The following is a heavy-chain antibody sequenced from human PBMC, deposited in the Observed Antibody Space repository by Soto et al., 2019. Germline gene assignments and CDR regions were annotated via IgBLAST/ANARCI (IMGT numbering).Heavy chain of an antibody. J-gene: IGHJ4*02. CDR2: ISGSGDST. D-gene: IGHD6-19*01. Sequence: EVQLLESGGGLVQPGGSLRLSCAASGFTFSGYAMNWVRQAPGKGLEWVSVISGSGDSTYYADSVKGRFTISRDNSKNTLYLQMNSLSADDTAVYYCARRSSGWYFDYWGQGTLVTVSS. CDR3: ARRSSGWYFDY. CDR1: GFTFSGYA. V-gene: IGHV3-23*01.